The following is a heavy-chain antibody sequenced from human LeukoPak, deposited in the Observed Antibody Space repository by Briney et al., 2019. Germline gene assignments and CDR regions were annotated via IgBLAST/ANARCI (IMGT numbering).Heavy chain of an antibody. D-gene: IGHD2-2*01. CDR3: AKDPLGPRYCSCTSCSNWFDP. CDR1: GFTFSSYA. J-gene: IGHJ5*02. V-gene: IGHV3-23*01. Sequence: QPGGSLRLSCAASGFTFSSYAMSWVRQAPGKGLEWVSAISGSGTSTYYADSVKGRFTISRDNSKNTLYLQLNSLRAEGTAVYYCAKDPLGPRYCSCTSCSNWFDPWGQGTLVTVSS. CDR2: ISGSGTST.